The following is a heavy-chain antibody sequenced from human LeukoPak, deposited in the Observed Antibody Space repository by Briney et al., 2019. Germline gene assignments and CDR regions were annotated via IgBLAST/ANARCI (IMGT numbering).Heavy chain of an antibody. CDR3: ARDYGYSSGHFDY. Sequence: GSSVRVSCKASGGTFSSYAISWVRQAPGQGLEWMGGIIPIFGTANYAQKFQGRVTITADESTSTAYMEPSSLRSEDTAVYYCARDYGYSSGHFDYWGQGTLVTVSS. CDR1: GGTFSSYA. V-gene: IGHV1-69*01. D-gene: IGHD6-19*01. CDR2: IIPIFGTA. J-gene: IGHJ4*02.